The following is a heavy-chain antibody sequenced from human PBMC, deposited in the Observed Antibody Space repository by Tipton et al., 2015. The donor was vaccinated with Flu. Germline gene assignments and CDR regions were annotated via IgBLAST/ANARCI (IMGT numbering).Heavy chain of an antibody. V-gene: IGHV4-4*07. CDR3: ARLSGSYALDY. CDR2: IYTSGST. Sequence: LRLSCTVAGGSISTSYWSWIRQPAGKGLEWIGRIYTSGSTNYNPSLKSRVTISVDTSKNQFSLKLSSVTAADTAVYYCARLSGSYALDYWGQGTLVTVSS. J-gene: IGHJ4*02. D-gene: IGHD1-26*01. CDR1: GGSISTSY.